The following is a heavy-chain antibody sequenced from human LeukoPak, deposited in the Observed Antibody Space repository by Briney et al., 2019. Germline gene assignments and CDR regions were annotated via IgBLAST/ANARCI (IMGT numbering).Heavy chain of an antibody. V-gene: IGHV3-33*05. CDR2: ITNDGNYE. Sequence: TGGSLRLSCAASGFTFSTYGMHWVRQAPGKGLEWVAVITNDGNYEKYADAVRGRFTISRDNSKSTLYLQMNSLSAEDTAVYYCARDSITGDNSLDFWGRGTLVTVSS. CDR3: ARDSITGDNSLDF. D-gene: IGHD7-27*01. J-gene: IGHJ4*02. CDR1: GFTFSTYG.